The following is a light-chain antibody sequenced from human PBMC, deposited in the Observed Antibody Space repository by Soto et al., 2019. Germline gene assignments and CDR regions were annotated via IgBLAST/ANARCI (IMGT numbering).Light chain of an antibody. J-gene: IGKJ1*01. V-gene: IGKV1-5*01. CDR2: DGS. CDR3: QKYDSYPWT. CDR1: QRISSW. Sequence: GYRGTIAFPASQRISSWLAWYQQKPGKAPKFLIYDGSTLESGVPARFSGSGSGTEFTLTISSLQPDDFGTYFCQKYDSYPWTFGQGTKVDIK.